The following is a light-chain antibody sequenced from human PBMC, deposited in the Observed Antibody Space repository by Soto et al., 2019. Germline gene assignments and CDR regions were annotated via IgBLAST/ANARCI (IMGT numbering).Light chain of an antibody. J-gene: IGKJ1*01. CDR1: QSISSW. V-gene: IGKV1-5*01. Sequence: DIQMTQSPSILSASVGDRVTLTCRASQSISSWLAWYQQKPGKAPKLLIYDASSLESGVPSRFSGSGSGTEFTLTISSLQPDEFATYYCKKYNSYSGTFGQGTKVDIK. CDR2: DAS. CDR3: KKYNSYSGT.